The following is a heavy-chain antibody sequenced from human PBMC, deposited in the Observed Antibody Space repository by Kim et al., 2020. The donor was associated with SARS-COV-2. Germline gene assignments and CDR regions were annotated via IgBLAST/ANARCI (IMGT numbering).Heavy chain of an antibody. CDR1: GFTFSSYS. Sequence: GGSLRLSCAASGFTFSSYSMNWVRQAPGKGLEWVSSISSSSSYIYYADSVKGRFTISRDNAKNSLYLQMNSLRAEDTAVYYCARDLSSSSWYFPPGSIPYNWFDRWGQGTLVTVSS. D-gene: IGHD6-13*01. CDR2: ISSSSSYI. J-gene: IGHJ5*02. CDR3: ARDLSSSSWYFPPGSIPYNWFDR. V-gene: IGHV3-21*04.